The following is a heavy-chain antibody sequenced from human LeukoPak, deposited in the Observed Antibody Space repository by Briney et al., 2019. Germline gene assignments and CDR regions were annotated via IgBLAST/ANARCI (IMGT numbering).Heavy chain of an antibody. Sequence: SQTLSLTCTVSGGSISSGGYYWSWIRQPPGKGLEWIGYIYHSGSTYYNPSLKSRVTISVDRSKNQFSLKLSSVTAADTAVYYCARAPPLDDFWSGYSQLGAFDIWGQGTMVTVSS. D-gene: IGHD3-3*01. V-gene: IGHV4-30-2*01. CDR2: IYHSGST. CDR3: ARAPPLDDFWSGYSQLGAFDI. CDR1: GGSISSGGYY. J-gene: IGHJ3*02.